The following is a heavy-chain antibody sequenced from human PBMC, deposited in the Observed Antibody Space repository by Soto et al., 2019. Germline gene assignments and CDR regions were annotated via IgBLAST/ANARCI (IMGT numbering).Heavy chain of an antibody. CDR3: ASDTGTSIHN. CDR2: VFYTGTT. J-gene: IGHJ4*02. D-gene: IGHD2-21*02. CDR1: GGRLRTESYY. V-gene: IGHV4-61*01. Sequence: PSETLSLTSTVTGGRLRTESYYWIWMRQSPGKGLEWIGYVFYTGTTNYNPSLKSRVTVSVDTSKNQFYLTLSAMTAADTAVYFCASDTGTSIHNWGPG.